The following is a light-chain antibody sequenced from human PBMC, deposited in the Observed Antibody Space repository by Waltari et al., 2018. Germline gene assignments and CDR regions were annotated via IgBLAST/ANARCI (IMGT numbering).Light chain of an antibody. CDR3: MQALQPPLT. CDR1: QSLLHSNGYNY. CDR2: LGS. Sequence: DIVMTQSPLSLPVTPGEPASISCRSSQSLLHSNGYNYLDWYLQKPGQSPQLLIYLGSNRASGVPDRFSGSGSGTDFTLKISRVEPEDVGVYYCMQALQPPLTFGPGTKVDVK. V-gene: IGKV2-28*01. J-gene: IGKJ3*01.